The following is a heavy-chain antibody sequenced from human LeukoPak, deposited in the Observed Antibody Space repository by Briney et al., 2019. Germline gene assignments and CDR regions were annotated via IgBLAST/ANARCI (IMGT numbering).Heavy chain of an antibody. J-gene: IGHJ4*02. V-gene: IGHV1-18*01. CDR3: ARGSSSIDY. D-gene: IGHD6-13*01. CDR2: ISTYNGNT. Sequence: ASVKVSCKASGYTFTSYGISWVRQAPGQGLEWLGWISTYNGNTNYAQKFQGRVTITADESTSTAYMELSSLRSEDTAVYYCARGSSSIDYWGQGTLVTVSS. CDR1: GYTFTSYG.